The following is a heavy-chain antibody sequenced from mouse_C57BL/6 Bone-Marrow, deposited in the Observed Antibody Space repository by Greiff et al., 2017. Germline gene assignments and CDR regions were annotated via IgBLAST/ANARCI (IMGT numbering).Heavy chain of an antibody. V-gene: IGHV5-17*01. CDR2: ISSGSSTI. Sequence: EVQVVESGGGLVKPGGSLKLSCAASGFTFSDYGMHWVRQAPEKGLEWVAYISSGSSTIYYADTVKGRFTISRDNATNTLFLQMTILRSEDTAMYDCARSGYGYPWFAYWGQGTLVTVSA. CDR1: GFTFSDYG. J-gene: IGHJ3*01. CDR3: ARSGYGYPWFAY. D-gene: IGHD2-2*01.